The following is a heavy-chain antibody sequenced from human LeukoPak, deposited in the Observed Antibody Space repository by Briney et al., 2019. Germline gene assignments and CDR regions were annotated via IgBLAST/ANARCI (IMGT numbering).Heavy chain of an antibody. Sequence: GGSLRLSCAASGFKFSDYGMSWVRQAPGKGLEWVSGINWNADSTGYADSVKGRFTISKDDAKNSLFLQMNSLRAEDTAMYYCARGHEWFHYYGMDVWGQGTTVTVSS. CDR1: GFKFSDYG. D-gene: IGHD3-3*01. J-gene: IGHJ6*02. CDR3: ARGHEWFHYYGMDV. V-gene: IGHV3-20*04. CDR2: INWNADST.